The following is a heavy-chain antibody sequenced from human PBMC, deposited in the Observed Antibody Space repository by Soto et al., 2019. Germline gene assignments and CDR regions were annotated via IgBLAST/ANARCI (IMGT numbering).Heavy chain of an antibody. D-gene: IGHD3-3*01. Sequence: ASVKVSCKDSGYTFTSYGISWVRQAPGQGLEWMGWISAYNGNTNYAQKLQGRVTMTTDTSTSTAYMELRSLRSDDTAVYYCARDIGRXFWSGYYFSRYYHGMDVWGQGTTVTVSS. CDR2: ISAYNGNT. J-gene: IGHJ6*02. CDR3: ARDIGRXFWSGYYFSRYYHGMDV. CDR1: GYTFTSYG. V-gene: IGHV1-18*04.